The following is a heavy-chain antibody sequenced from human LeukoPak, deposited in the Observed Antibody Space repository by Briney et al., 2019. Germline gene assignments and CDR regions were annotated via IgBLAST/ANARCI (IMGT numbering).Heavy chain of an antibody. D-gene: IGHD3-3*01. CDR2: IIPIFGTA. Sequence: ASVKVSCKASGGVFTTYAISWVRQAPGQGLEWMGGIIPIFGTANYAQKFQGRVTITADESTSTAYMELSSLRSEDTAVYYCARVCGDFWSGYYIWGHYYYYMDVWGKGTTVTVSS. V-gene: IGHV1-69*13. CDR1: GGVFTTYA. J-gene: IGHJ6*03. CDR3: ARVCGDFWSGYYIWGHYYYYMDV.